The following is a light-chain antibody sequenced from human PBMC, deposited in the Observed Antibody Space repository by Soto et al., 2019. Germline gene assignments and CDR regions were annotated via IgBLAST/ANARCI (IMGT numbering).Light chain of an antibody. CDR3: SSYTSSSTYV. CDR2: EVS. CDR1: SXDVGGYNY. J-gene: IGLJ1*01. Sequence: QSLLTQPASVSGSPGQSITISCTGTSXDVGGYNYVSWYQQHPGKAPKLMIYEVSNRPSGVSNRFSGSKSGNTASLTISGLQAEDEADYYCSSYTSSSTYVFGTGTKVTVL. V-gene: IGLV2-14*01.